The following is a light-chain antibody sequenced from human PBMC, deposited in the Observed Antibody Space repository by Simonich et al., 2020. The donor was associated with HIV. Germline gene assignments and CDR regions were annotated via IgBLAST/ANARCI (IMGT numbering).Light chain of an antibody. J-gene: IGKJ4*01. V-gene: IGKV4-1*01. CDR3: PLT. CDR1: QSVLYSSNNNNY. Sequence: DIVMTQSPDSLAVSLGERATFNCKSSQSVLYSSNNNNYLVWSQQKPGQPPKLLIYWASTRESGVPDRFSGSGSGTDFTLTISSLQAEDVAVYSTPLTFGGGTKVEIK. CDR2: WAS.